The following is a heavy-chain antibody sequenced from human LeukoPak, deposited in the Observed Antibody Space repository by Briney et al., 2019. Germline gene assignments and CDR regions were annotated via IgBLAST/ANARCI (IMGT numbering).Heavy chain of an antibody. CDR3: ASFSSGWSLDY. Sequence: SETLSLTCTVFGGSISSYYWSWIRQPPGKGLEWIGYIYYSGSTNYNPSLKSRVTISVDTSKNQFSLKLSSVTAADTAVYYCASFSSGWSLDYWGQGTLVTVSS. J-gene: IGHJ4*02. V-gene: IGHV4-59*01. D-gene: IGHD6-19*01. CDR2: IYYSGST. CDR1: GGSISSYY.